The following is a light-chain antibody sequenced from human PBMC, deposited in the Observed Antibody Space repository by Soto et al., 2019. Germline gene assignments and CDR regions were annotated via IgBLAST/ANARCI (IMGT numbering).Light chain of an antibody. CDR3: QQYGSSPPIT. CDR1: QSVSSSY. J-gene: IGKJ3*01. Sequence: EIVLTQSPGTLSLSPGERATLSCRASQSVSSSYLAWYQQKPGQAPRLLIYGASSRATGIPDRFSGSGSGTDFTLTISRLEPEDFALYYCQQYGSSPPITFGPGIKVDIK. V-gene: IGKV3-20*01. CDR2: GAS.